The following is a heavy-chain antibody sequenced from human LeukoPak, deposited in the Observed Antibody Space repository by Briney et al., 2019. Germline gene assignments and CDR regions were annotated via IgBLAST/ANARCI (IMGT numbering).Heavy chain of an antibody. CDR2: INTRTGNP. CDR3: ASRRRFGTLDY. Sequence: GASVKVSCKASGYTFTRYVMNWVRQAPGQGPEWMGWINTRTGNPTYAQGFTGRFVFSLDTSVSTAYLQISSLKAEDTAVYYCASRRRFGTLDYWGQGTLVTVSS. CDR1: GYTFTRYV. D-gene: IGHD3-10*01. J-gene: IGHJ4*02. V-gene: IGHV7-4-1*02.